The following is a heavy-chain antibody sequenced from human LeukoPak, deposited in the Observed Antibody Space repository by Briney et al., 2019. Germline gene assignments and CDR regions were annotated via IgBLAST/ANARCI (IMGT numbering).Heavy chain of an antibody. J-gene: IGHJ3*02. Sequence: PSETLSLTCTVSGGSISSSSYSWGWIRQPPGKGLEWIGSIYYSGSTYYNPSLKSRVTISVDTSKNQFSLKLSSVTAADTAVYYCARHTTFGYCSSTSCYRSPDAFDIWGQGTMVTVSS. CDR2: IYYSGST. CDR3: ARHTTFGYCSSTSCYRSPDAFDI. D-gene: IGHD2-2*02. V-gene: IGHV4-39*01. CDR1: GGSISSSSYS.